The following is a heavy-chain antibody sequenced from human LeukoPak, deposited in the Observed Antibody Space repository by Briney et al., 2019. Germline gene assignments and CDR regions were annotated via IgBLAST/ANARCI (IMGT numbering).Heavy chain of an antibody. J-gene: IGHJ4*02. Sequence: GGSLRLSCAASGFSLTNFAMSWVRQAPGEGLEWVSLFIGSSGDTFYADSVKGRFTISRDNSKNRLYLQMNSLRAEDTGLYYCAKGAYDYIEMGYFDYWGQGTLVTVSS. V-gene: IGHV3-23*01. CDR2: FIGSSGDT. CDR3: AKGAYDYIEMGYFDY. CDR1: GFSLTNFA. D-gene: IGHD5-12*01.